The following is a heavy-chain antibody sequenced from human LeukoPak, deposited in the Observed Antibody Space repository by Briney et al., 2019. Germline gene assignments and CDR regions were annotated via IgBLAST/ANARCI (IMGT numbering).Heavy chain of an antibody. Sequence: GGSLRLSCAASGFTFSSYAMSWVRQAPGKGLEWVSAISGSGGSTYYADCVKGRFTISRDNSKNTLYLKMNSLRAEDTAVYYCAKDLDYYGSGSLTPDYWGQRTLVTVSS. J-gene: IGHJ4*02. CDR1: GFTFSSYA. CDR3: AKDLDYYGSGSLTPDY. D-gene: IGHD3-10*01. V-gene: IGHV3-23*01. CDR2: ISGSGGST.